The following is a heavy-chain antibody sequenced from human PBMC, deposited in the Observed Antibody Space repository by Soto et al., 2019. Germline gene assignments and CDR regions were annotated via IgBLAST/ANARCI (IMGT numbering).Heavy chain of an antibody. CDR2: ISKSDYT. CDR3: AREDSIIIPAVSDF. Sequence: GGSLRLSCAASGFAFNNYGINWVRQAPGKGLEWVSSISKSDYTYYSDSVTGRFTISRDNAKNSVSLQMNTLRVEDTAVYYCAREDSIIIPAVSDFWGQGTLVTVSS. V-gene: IGHV3-21*01. CDR1: GFAFNNYG. J-gene: IGHJ4*02. D-gene: IGHD2-2*01.